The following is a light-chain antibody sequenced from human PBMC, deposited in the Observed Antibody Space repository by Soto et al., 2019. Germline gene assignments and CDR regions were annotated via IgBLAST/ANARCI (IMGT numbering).Light chain of an antibody. V-gene: IGKV1-6*01. Sequence: AIQMTQFPSSLSASVRDRVTVTCRASQDIRNDLGWYQQKPGKAPILLIYAASSLQSGVPSRFSGSGSGTQFTLTISSLQPEDVATYYCLQNYNYPWTFGQGTKVDIK. J-gene: IGKJ1*01. CDR3: LQNYNYPWT. CDR1: QDIRND. CDR2: AAS.